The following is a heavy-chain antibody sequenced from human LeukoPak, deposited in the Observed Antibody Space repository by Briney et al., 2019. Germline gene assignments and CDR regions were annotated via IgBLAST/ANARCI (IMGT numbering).Heavy chain of an antibody. CDR1: AYTFTGYY. CDR3: ARGRVDYYDSSGYYNWFDP. D-gene: IGHD3-22*01. Sequence: GASVKVSCKASAYTFTGYYMHWVRQAPGQGLEWMGWINPNSGGTNYAQKFQGRVTMTRDTSIGTAYMELYSLRSDDMAVYYCARGRVDYYDSSGYYNWFDPWGQGTLVTVSS. V-gene: IGHV1-2*02. CDR2: INPNSGGT. J-gene: IGHJ5*02.